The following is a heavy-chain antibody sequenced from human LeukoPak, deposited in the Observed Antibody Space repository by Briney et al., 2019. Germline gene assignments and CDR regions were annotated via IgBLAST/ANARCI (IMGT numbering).Heavy chain of an antibody. V-gene: IGHV1-69*13. CDR3: ARTASRARDGYSYDSYFDY. CDR1: GGTFSSYA. Sequence: ASVNVSFKASGGTFSSYAISWVRQAPGQGLEWMGGIIPIFGTANYAQKFQGRVTITADESTSTAYMELSSLRSEDTAVYYCARTASRARDGYSYDSYFDYWGQGTLVTVSS. J-gene: IGHJ4*02. CDR2: IIPIFGTA. D-gene: IGHD5-18*01.